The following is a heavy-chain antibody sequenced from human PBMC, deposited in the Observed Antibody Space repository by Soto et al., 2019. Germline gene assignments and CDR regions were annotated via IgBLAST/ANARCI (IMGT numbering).Heavy chain of an antibody. D-gene: IGHD2-15*01. CDR1: GFTFSSYA. J-gene: IGHJ2*01. Sequence: GGSLRLSCAASGFTFSSYAMSWVRQAPGKGLEWVSAISGSGGSTYYADSVKGRFTISRDNSKITLYLQMNSLRAEDTAVYYCAKVTVVVVAATGGWYFDLWGRGTLVTVSS. CDR3: AKVTVVVVAATGGWYFDL. CDR2: ISGSGGST. V-gene: IGHV3-23*01.